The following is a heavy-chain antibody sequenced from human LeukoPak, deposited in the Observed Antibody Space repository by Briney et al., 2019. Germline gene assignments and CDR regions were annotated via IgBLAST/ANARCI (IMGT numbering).Heavy chain of an antibody. CDR1: GYTFTSYG. V-gene: IGHV1-18*01. CDR2: ISAYNGNT. CDR3: ARAAGEVVVVRAADDAFDI. D-gene: IGHD2-2*01. Sequence: ASVKVSCKASGYTFTSYGISWLRQGPGQGLELMGWISAYNGNTNYAQKLQGRVTMTTDTSTSTDYMELRSLRSDGTAVYYCARAAGEVVVVRAADDAFDIWGKGTMVTVSS. J-gene: IGHJ3*02.